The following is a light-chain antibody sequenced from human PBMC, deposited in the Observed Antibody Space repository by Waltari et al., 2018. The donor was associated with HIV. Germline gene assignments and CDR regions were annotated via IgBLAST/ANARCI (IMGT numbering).Light chain of an antibody. CDR3: SSYGDSLRVL. V-gene: IGLV2-8*01. CDR1: SSDIGAYDS. J-gene: IGLJ3*02. Sequence: QSALTQPPSASGSLGQSVTISCTGSSSDIGAYDSVSWFQQHPRSAPKLLLYEVTRRPSIVSDRFSGSRSGMTAFLTVAGLQPDDEATYFCSSYGDSLRVLFGGGTNVTVL. CDR2: EVT.